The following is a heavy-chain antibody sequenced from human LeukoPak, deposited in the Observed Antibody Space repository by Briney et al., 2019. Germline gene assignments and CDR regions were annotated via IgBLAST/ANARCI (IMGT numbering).Heavy chain of an antibody. V-gene: IGHV3-7*01. J-gene: IGHJ4*02. CDR3: ARGQLVAPAAVRY. Sequence: GGSLRLSCAASGFTFSSYWMSWVRQAPGKGLEWVANIKQDGSEKYYVDSVKGRFTISRDNAKNSLYLQMNSLRAEDTAVYYCARGQLVAPAAVRYWGQGTLVTVSS. D-gene: IGHD2-2*01. CDR1: GFTFSSYW. CDR2: IKQDGSEK.